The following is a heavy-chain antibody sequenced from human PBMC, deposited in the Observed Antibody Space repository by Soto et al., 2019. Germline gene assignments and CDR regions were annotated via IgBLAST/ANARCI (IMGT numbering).Heavy chain of an antibody. CDR3: ARRTIQLWPRMDF. D-gene: IGHD5-18*01. CDR2: ISSSSSTI. CDR1: GFTFSSYS. J-gene: IGHJ6*02. Sequence: PGGSLRLSCAASGFTFSSYSMNWVRQAPGKGLEWVSYISSSSSTIYYADSVKGRFTISRDNAKNSLYLQMNSLRAEDAAVYYCARRTIQLWPRMDFWGQGTTVTVSS. V-gene: IGHV3-48*01.